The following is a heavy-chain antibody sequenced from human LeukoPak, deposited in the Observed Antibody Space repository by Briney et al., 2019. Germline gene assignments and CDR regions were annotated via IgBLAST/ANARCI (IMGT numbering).Heavy chain of an antibody. J-gene: IGHJ4*02. CDR2: IIPIFGTA. CDR3: TRASGYSYGFNDY. Sequence: GSSVKVSCKASGGTFSSYAISWVRQAPGQGLEWMGGIIPIFGTANYAQKFQGRVTITADKSTNTAYMELRSLRSDDTALYYCTRASGYSYGFNDYWGQGTLVTVSS. V-gene: IGHV1-69*06. CDR1: GGTFSSYA. D-gene: IGHD5-18*01.